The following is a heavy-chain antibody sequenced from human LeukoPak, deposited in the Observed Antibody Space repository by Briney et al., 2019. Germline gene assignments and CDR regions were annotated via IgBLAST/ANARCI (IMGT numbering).Heavy chain of an antibody. V-gene: IGHV3-7*03. CDR2: IKQDGSQK. CDR3: ARLGLPDY. CDR1: GFTFNNYW. Sequence: GGSLRLSCAASGFTFNNYWMSWVRQAPGKGLDWVANIKQDGSQKYYVDSVKGRFTISRDNAKNSLYLQMNSLRAEDTAVYYCARLGLPDYWGQGTLVTVSS. D-gene: IGHD2-21*01. J-gene: IGHJ4*02.